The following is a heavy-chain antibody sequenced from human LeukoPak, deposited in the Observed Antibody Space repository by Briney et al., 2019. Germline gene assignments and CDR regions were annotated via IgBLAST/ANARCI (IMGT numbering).Heavy chain of an antibody. CDR1: GFTFSSYS. CDR3: ARDPARNYYGSGNFIGGGAFDI. D-gene: IGHD3-10*01. J-gene: IGHJ3*02. V-gene: IGHV3-21*01. Sequence: PGGSLRLSCAASGFTFSSYSMNLVRQAPGKGLEWVSSISSSSSYIYYADSVKGRFTISRDNAKNSLYLQMNSLRAEDTAVYYCARDPARNYYGSGNFIGGGAFDIWGQGTMVTVSS. CDR2: ISSSSSYI.